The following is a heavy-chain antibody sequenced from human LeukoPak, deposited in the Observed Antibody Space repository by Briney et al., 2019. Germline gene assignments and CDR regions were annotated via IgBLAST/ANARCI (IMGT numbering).Heavy chain of an antibody. CDR2: IYPGDSDT. Sequence: GESLKLSCKGSGYRFTSYWIGWVRQMPGKGLEWMGIIYPGDSDTRYSRSFQGQVTISADKSITTAYLQWSSLEASDTAMYYCARHAAVSTSSTWYFDYWGQGTLVTVSS. V-gene: IGHV5-51*01. D-gene: IGHD6-13*01. J-gene: IGHJ4*02. CDR3: ARHAAVSTSSTWYFDY. CDR1: GYRFTSYW.